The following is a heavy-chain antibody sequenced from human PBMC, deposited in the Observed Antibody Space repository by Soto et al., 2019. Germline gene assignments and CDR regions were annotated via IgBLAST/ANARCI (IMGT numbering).Heavy chain of an antibody. D-gene: IGHD5-12*01. CDR1: GFPFNNAW. CDR3: STSGYGGFDY. J-gene: IGHJ4*02. CDR2: IKSKTDGGTL. V-gene: IGHV3-15*07. Sequence: GGSLRLSCTTSGFPFNNAWMNWVRQAPGKGLEWVGHIKSKTDGGTLDYASPVKGRFTISRDDSKKTSYLQMNSLKTEDTAIYYCSTSGYGGFDYWGQGVLVTVSA.